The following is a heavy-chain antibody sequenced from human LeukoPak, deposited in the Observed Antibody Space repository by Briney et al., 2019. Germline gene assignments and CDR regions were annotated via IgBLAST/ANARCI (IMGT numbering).Heavy chain of an antibody. Sequence: GGSLRLSCAASGFTFSSNAMHWVRQAPGKGLEWVAGISYDGSRKYYTDSVKGRFTISRDSSKNTLYLQMNSLRAEDTAVYYCARDGGYDFWSGFDLDYWGQGTLVTVSS. V-gene: IGHV3-30*10. D-gene: IGHD3-3*01. CDR2: ISYDGSRK. CDR3: ARDGGYDFWSGFDLDY. J-gene: IGHJ4*02. CDR1: GFTFSSNA.